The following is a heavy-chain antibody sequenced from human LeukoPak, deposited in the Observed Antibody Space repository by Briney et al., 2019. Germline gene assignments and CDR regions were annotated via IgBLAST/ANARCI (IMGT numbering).Heavy chain of an antibody. D-gene: IGHD3-9*01. Sequence: GGSLRLSCAASGFTFSSYSMNWVRQAPGKGLEWVSSISSSSSYIYYADSVRGRFTISRDNAKNSLYLQMNSLRAEDTAVYYCARDVRYYDILTANYYYYMDVWGKGTTVTVSS. CDR2: ISSSSSYI. J-gene: IGHJ6*03. V-gene: IGHV3-21*01. CDR1: GFTFSSYS. CDR3: ARDVRYYDILTANYYYYMDV.